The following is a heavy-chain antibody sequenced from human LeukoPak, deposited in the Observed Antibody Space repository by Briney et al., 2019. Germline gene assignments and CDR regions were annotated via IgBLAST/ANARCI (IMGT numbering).Heavy chain of an antibody. J-gene: IGHJ4*02. D-gene: IGHD6-19*01. CDR1: GFTFKTYA. V-gene: IGHV3-23*01. CDR3: AKDAQGLVRGGIYFDF. Sequence: PGGSVRLFCAASGFTFKTYAMNWVRQVPGKGPEWVSSMSGSGSSTDYADSVKGRFTISRDNSKNTLYLQMNSLRAEDTALYYCAKDAQGLVRGGIYFDFWGQGSLVTVSS. CDR2: MSGSGSST.